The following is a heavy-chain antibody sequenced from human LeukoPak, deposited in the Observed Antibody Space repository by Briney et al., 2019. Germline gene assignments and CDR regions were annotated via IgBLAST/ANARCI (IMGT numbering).Heavy chain of an antibody. V-gene: IGHV3-9*01. CDR1: GFTFDDYA. J-gene: IGHJ4*02. CDR2: ISWNSGSI. Sequence: PGRSLRLSCAASGFTFDDYAMHWVRQAPGKGLEWVSGISWNSGSIGYADSVKGRFTISRDNAKNSLYLQMNSLRAEDTALYYCAKDAQDGYFDWLLYMSALDYWGQGTLVTVSS. CDR3: AKDAQDGYFDWLLYMSALDY. D-gene: IGHD3-9*01.